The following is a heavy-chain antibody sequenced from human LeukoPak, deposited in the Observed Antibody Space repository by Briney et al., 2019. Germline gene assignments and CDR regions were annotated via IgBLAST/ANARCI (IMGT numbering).Heavy chain of an antibody. CDR3: ARAGEYYDILSGSQRGFDP. CDR2: ITSGGSAM. Sequence: QPGGSLRLSCAASGFTFSSYEMNWVRQAPGKGLEWVSYITSGGSAMYYAESVKGRFTISRDNAKNSLYLQMNSLRAEDTAVYYCARAGEYYDILSGSQRGFDPWGQGTLVTVSS. D-gene: IGHD3-9*01. CDR1: GFTFSSYE. V-gene: IGHV3-48*03. J-gene: IGHJ5*02.